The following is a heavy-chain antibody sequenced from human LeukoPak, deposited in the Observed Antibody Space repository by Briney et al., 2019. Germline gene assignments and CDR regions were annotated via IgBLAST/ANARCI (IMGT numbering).Heavy chain of an antibody. J-gene: IGHJ5*02. D-gene: IGHD2-2*01. CDR2: IYYSGST. Sequence: PSETLSLTCTVSGGSISSHYWSWIRQPPGKGLEWIGYIYYSGSTNYNPSLKSRVTISVDTSKNQFSLKLSSVTAADTAVYYCARGGVVPAATGGWFDPWGQGTLVTVSS. CDR3: ARGGVVPAATGGWFDP. V-gene: IGHV4-59*11. CDR1: GGSISSHY.